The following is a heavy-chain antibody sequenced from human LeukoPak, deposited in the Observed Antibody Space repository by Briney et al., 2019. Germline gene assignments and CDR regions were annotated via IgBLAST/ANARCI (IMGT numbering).Heavy chain of an antibody. CDR3: ARRYGSGEYYYYYYYMDV. Sequence: GGSLRLSCAASRFTFNNYGMHWVRQAPGKGLEWVAFIRYDGSNKYYADSVKGRFTISRDNSKNTLYLQMNSLRAEDTAVYYCARRYGSGEYYYYYYYMDVWGKGTTVTISS. V-gene: IGHV3-30*02. CDR1: RFTFNNYG. D-gene: IGHD3-10*01. J-gene: IGHJ6*03. CDR2: IRYDGSNK.